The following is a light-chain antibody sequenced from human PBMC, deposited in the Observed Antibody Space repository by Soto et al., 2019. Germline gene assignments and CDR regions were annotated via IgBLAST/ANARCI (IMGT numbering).Light chain of an antibody. Sequence: EIVLTQSPATLSLSPGERATLSCRASQSVGSYLAWYQQKPGQAPRLLIYDASSRAIGIPARFSGSGSGTDFTLTISSLEPEDFAVYHCQQRSSWPSLTFGGGTKVEIK. CDR2: DAS. J-gene: IGKJ4*01. CDR3: QQRSSWPSLT. V-gene: IGKV3-11*01. CDR1: QSVGSY.